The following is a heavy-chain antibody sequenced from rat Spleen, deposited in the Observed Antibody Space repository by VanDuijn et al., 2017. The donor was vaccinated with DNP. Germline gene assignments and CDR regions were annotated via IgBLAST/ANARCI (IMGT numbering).Heavy chain of an antibody. Sequence: EVQLVESGGDLVQPGRSLKLSCAASGFTFSTYAMAWVRQAPTKGLEWVASISAGGGDTYYRDSVKGRFTISRDRAENTQYLQMDSLRSEDTATYYCATGGAGAYWGQGTLVTVSS. V-gene: IGHV5S13*01. CDR3: ATGGAGAY. D-gene: IGHD4-3*01. J-gene: IGHJ3*01. CDR1: GFTFSTYA. CDR2: ISAGGGDT.